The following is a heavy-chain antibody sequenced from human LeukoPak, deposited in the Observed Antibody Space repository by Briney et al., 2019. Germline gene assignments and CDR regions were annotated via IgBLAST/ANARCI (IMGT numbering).Heavy chain of an antibody. V-gene: IGHV4-59*02. CDR3: AREGGSSSWYDY. D-gene: IGHD6-13*01. Sequence: PSETLSLTCTVSGGSASSYYWSWIRQPPGKGLEWIGYIYSSGSINYNPSLKSRVTISVDTSKNQFSLKLTSVTAADTAVYYCAREGGSSSWYDYWGQGTLVTVSS. CDR2: IYSSGSI. CDR1: GGSASSYY. J-gene: IGHJ4*02.